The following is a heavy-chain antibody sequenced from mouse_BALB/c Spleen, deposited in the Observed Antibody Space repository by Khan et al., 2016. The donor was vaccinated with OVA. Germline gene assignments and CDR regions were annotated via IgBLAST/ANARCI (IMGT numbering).Heavy chain of an antibody. CDR2: IWSDGRT. J-gene: IGHJ3*01. Sequence: QVQLKESGPGLVQPSQNLSVTCTVSGFSLNIYGLHWVRQSPGKGLEWLGVIWSDGRTDYNTAFISRLSINKDNSKNQVFFKMNSLQGDDTAIYYCARHSYRYDVTYWGQGTLVTVSA. CDR1: GFSLNIYG. CDR3: ARHSYRYDVTY. V-gene: IGHV2-4-1*01. D-gene: IGHD2-14*01.